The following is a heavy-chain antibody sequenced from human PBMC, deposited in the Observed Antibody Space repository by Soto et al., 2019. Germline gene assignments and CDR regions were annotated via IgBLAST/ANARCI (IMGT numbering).Heavy chain of an antibody. CDR2: IKQDGSEK. Sequence: GGSLRLSCAASGFTFSSYWMSWVRQAPGKGLEWVANIKQDGSEKYYVDSVKGRFTISRDNAKNSLYLQMNSLRAEDTAVYYCATESSTSCFDYWGQGTLVTVSS. CDR3: ATESSTSCFDY. D-gene: IGHD2-2*01. J-gene: IGHJ4*02. V-gene: IGHV3-7*03. CDR1: GFTFSSYW.